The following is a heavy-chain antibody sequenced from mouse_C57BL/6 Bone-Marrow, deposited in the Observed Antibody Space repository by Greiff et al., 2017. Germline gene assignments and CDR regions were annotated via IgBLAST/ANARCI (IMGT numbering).Heavy chain of an antibody. CDR3: ARREITTVGGYFDY. Sequence: VQLQQSGPELVKPGDSVKISCKASGYSFTGYFMNWVMQSHGKSLEWIGRINPYNGDTFYNQKFKGKDTLTVDKSSSTAHMELRSLTSEDSAVYYGARREITTVGGYFDYWGQGTTLTVSS. V-gene: IGHV1-20*01. CDR2: INPYNGDT. CDR1: GYSFTGYF. J-gene: IGHJ2*01. D-gene: IGHD1-1*01.